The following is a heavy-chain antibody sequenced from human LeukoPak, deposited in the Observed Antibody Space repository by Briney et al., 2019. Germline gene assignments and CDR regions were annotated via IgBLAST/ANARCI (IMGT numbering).Heavy chain of an antibody. V-gene: IGHV4-38-2*01. J-gene: IGHJ3*02. CDR1: GYSISSGYY. CDR3: ARRRSHDAFDI. CDR2: IYHSGST. Sequence: SETLSLTXAVSGYSISSGYYWGWIRQPPGKGLECFGSIYHSGSTYYNPSLKSRVTISVDTSKNQFSLKLSSVTAADTAVYYCARRRSHDAFDIWGQGTMVTVSS.